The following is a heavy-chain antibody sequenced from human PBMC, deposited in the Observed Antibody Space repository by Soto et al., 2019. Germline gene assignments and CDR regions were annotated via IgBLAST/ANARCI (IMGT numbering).Heavy chain of an antibody. J-gene: IGHJ4*02. CDR2: IWYDGSNK. CDR1: GFTFSSYG. V-gene: IGHV3-33*01. D-gene: IGHD7-27*01. CDR3: ARGRTMANCYFDY. Sequence: PGGSLRLSCAASGFTFSSYGMHWVRQAPGKGLEWVAVIWYDGSNKYYADSVKGRFTISRDDSKNTLYLQMNSLRAEDTAVYYCARGRTMANCYFDYWGQGTLVTVSS.